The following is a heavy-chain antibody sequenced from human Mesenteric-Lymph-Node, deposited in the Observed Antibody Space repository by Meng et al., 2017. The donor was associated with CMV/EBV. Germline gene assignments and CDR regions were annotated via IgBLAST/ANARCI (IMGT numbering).Heavy chain of an antibody. D-gene: IGHD3-9*01. CDR2: MTPDSDNT. Sequence: KASGYAVPGFEMDWVQRAPGEGLERMGWMTPDSDNTNYAAKFKGSINMTRDTSINTAYMELSSLTSEDTAVYYCARGPHRDWLYYWGQGTLVTVSS. J-gene: IGHJ4*02. V-gene: IGHV1-8*01. CDR1: GYAVPGFE. CDR3: ARGPHRDWLYY.